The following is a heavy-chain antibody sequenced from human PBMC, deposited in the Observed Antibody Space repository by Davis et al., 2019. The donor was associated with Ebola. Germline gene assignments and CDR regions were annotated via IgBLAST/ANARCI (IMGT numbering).Heavy chain of an antibody. CDR1: GYTFSDYY. V-gene: IGHV1-46*01. CDR2: INPTGGRT. D-gene: IGHD6-19*01. Sequence: ASVKVSCKASGYTFSDYYMHWVRQAPGQGLEWMGMINPTGGRTIYAQRFQGRLAVTRDTSTSTVYMELSSLRSEDTAVYYCARGRVTAVAGYYYGMDVWGKGTTVTVSS. J-gene: IGHJ6*04. CDR3: ARGRVTAVAGYYYGMDV.